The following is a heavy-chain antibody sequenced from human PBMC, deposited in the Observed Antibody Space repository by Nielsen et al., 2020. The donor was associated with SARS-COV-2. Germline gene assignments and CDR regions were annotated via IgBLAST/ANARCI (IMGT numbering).Heavy chain of an antibody. CDR1: GGSISSSSYY. Sequence: SETLSPTCTVSGGSISSSSYYWGWIRQPPGKGLEWTGSIYYSGSTYYNPSLKSRVTISVDTSKNQFSLKLSSVTAADTALYYCARERVGGITIFGVVTRYGMDVWGQGTTVTVSS. CDR2: IYYSGST. CDR3: ARERVGGITIFGVVTRYGMDV. V-gene: IGHV4-39*07. J-gene: IGHJ6*02. D-gene: IGHD3-3*01.